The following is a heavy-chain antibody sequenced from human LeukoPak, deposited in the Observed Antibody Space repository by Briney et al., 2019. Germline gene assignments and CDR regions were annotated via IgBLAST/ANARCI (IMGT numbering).Heavy chain of an antibody. CDR3: ARGPYYDSSKTSAFDI. Sequence: IYTSGSTNYNPSLKSRVTMSVDTSKNHFSLKLSSVTAADTAVYYCARGPYYDSSKTSAFDIWGQGTMVTVSS. J-gene: IGHJ3*02. CDR2: IYTSGST. V-gene: IGHV4-4*07. D-gene: IGHD3-22*01.